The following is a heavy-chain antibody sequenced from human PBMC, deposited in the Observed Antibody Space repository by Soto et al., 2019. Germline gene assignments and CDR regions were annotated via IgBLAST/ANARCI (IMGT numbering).Heavy chain of an antibody. CDR2: ISNDGSNY. J-gene: IGHJ6*02. CDR1: GFTFSSYA. D-gene: IGHD3-3*01. Sequence: QVQLVESGGGVVQPGRSLRLSCAASGFTFSSYAMHWVRQAPGKGLEWVAVISNDGSNYYYADSVRGRFTISRDNTKNTLFLQMSSLRGEDSGVYYCASGTTLAIFDYAMDVWGQGTTVTASS. V-gene: IGHV3-30-3*01. CDR3: ASGTTLAIFDYAMDV.